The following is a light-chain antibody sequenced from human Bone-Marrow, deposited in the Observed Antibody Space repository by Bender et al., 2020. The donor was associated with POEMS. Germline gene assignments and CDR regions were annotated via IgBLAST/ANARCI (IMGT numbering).Light chain of an antibody. V-gene: IGLV2-23*02. J-gene: IGLJ3*02. CDR3: CSYARSSTLV. Sequence: QSDLTQPASVSGSRGQSVTISCSGDTSDVGSNTLVSWYQHRPGKAPTLLIYEVTKRPSGVSDRFSGSKSGNVASLTISGLQAEDEADYYCCSYARSSTLVFGGGTKLTVL. CDR2: EVT. CDR1: TSDVGSNTL.